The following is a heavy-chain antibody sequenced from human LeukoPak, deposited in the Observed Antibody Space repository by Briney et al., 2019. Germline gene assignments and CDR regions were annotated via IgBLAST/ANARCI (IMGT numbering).Heavy chain of an antibody. D-gene: IGHD3-22*01. CDR2: ISSSSSYT. CDR1: GFTFSDYY. Sequence: PGGSLRLSCAASGFTFSDYYMSWIRQAPGKGLEWVSYISSSSSYTNYADSVKGRFTISRGNAKNSLYLQMNSLRAEDTAVYYCARDLSLVGYYDSSGYYPLDYWGQGTLVTVSS. V-gene: IGHV3-11*05. CDR3: ARDLSLVGYYDSSGYYPLDY. J-gene: IGHJ4*02.